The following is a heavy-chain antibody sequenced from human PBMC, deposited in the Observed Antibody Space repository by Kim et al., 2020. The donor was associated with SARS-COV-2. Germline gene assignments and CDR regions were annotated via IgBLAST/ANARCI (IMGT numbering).Heavy chain of an antibody. D-gene: IGHD1-26*01. CDR3: AKETSGSYSLYYYGMDV. V-gene: IGHV3-43*02. CDR1: GFTFDDYA. Sequence: GGSLRLSCAASGFTFDDYAMHWVRQAPGKGLEWVSLISGDGGSTYYADSVKGRFTISRDNSKNSLYLQMNSLRTEDTALYYCAKETSGSYSLYYYGMDVWGQGTTVTVSS. J-gene: IGHJ6*02. CDR2: ISGDGGST.